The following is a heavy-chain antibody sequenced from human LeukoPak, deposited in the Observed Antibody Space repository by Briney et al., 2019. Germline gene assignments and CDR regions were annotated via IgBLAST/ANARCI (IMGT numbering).Heavy chain of an antibody. V-gene: IGHV4-59*08. CDR2: IYYSGRT. J-gene: IGHJ6*02. CDR3: ARSAAADLFYYYYGMDV. CDR1: GGSISSYY. Sequence: PSETLSLTCTVSGGSISSYYWSWIRQPPGKGLEWIGYIYYSGRTNYNPSLKSRVTISVDTSKNQFSLKLSSVTAADTAVYYCARSAAADLFYYYYGMDVWGQGTTVIVSS. D-gene: IGHD6-13*01.